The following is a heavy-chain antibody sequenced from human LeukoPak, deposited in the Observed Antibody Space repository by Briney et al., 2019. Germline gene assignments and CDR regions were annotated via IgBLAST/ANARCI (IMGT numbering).Heavy chain of an antibody. V-gene: IGHV3-23*01. CDR1: GFTFSSYA. CDR3: AKVVRDYYGSGSCPDY. D-gene: IGHD3-10*01. J-gene: IGHJ4*02. Sequence: GGSLRLSCAASGFTFSSYAMSWVRQAPGKGLEWVSAISGSGGSTYYADSVKGRFTISRDNSKNTLYLQMNSLRAEDTAVYYCAKVVRDYYGSGSCPDYWGQGTLVTVSS. CDR2: ISGSGGST.